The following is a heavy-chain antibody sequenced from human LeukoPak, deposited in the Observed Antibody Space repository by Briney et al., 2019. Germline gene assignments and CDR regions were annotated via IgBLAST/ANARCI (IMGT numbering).Heavy chain of an antibody. Sequence: GGSLRLSCAASGFTFSSYAMSWVRQAPGKGLEWVANIKQDGSEKYYVDSVKGRFTISRDNAKNSLYLQMNSLRAEDTAVYYCARDYPTYYYGSGSTNLLYYYYMDVWGKGTTVTVSS. J-gene: IGHJ6*03. CDR1: GFTFSSYA. V-gene: IGHV3-7*01. D-gene: IGHD3-10*01. CDR2: IKQDGSEK. CDR3: ARDYPTYYYGSGSTNLLYYYYMDV.